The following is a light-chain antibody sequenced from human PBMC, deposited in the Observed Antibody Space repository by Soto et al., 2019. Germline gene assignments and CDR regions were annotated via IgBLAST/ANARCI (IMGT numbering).Light chain of an antibody. CDR2: VYSDGSY. CDR1: SGHSSYA. Sequence: QSVLTQSPSASASLGASVKLTCTLSSGHSSYAIAWHQQQPEKGPRYLLKVYSDGSYTKGDEIPDRFSGSSSGAERYLIISSLQSEDEAYYYCQTWGTGIVVFGGGTKLTVL. J-gene: IGLJ2*01. CDR3: QTWGTGIVV. V-gene: IGLV4-69*01.